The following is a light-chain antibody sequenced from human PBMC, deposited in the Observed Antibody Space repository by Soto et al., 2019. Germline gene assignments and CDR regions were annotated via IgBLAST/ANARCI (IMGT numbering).Light chain of an antibody. Sequence: DIVMTQTPLSSPVTLGQPASISCRSSQSLVHSDGNTYLSWLQQRPGKLPRLLIYMTSNRFSGVSDRCSGSGAVTDFTVKISRVEAEDVGVYYCMQYTQPYSFGQRAQLEIK. V-gene: IGKV2-24*01. J-gene: IGKJ2*03. CDR2: MTS. CDR3: MQYTQPYS. CDR1: QSLVHSDGNTY.